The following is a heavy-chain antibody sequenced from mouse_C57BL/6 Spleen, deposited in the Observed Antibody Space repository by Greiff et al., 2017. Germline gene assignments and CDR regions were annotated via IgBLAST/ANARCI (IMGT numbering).Heavy chain of an antibody. Sequence: DVQLQESGPGLVKPSQSLSLTCSVTGYSITSGYYWNWIRQFPGNKLEWMGYISYDGSNNYNPSLKNRISITRDTSKNQFFLKLNSVTTEDTATYYCARDPGYDYDGAWFAYWGQGTLVTVSA. CDR2: ISYDGSN. CDR1: GYSITSGYY. D-gene: IGHD2-4*01. V-gene: IGHV3-6*01. CDR3: ARDPGYDYDGAWFAY. J-gene: IGHJ3*01.